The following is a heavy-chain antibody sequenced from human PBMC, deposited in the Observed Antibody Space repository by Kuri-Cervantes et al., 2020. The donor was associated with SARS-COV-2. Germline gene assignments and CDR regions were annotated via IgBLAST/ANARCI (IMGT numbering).Heavy chain of an antibody. CDR3: ARHEYSSSRGAVDY. V-gene: IGHV4-59*08. J-gene: IGHJ4*02. D-gene: IGHD6-6*01. Sequence: SETLSLTCTVSGGSISSYYWSWIRQPPGKGLEWIGYIYYSGSTNYSPSLKSRVTISVDTSKNQFSLKLSSVTAADTAVYYCARHEYSSSRGAVDYWGQGTLVTVSS. CDR1: GGSISSYY. CDR2: IYYSGST.